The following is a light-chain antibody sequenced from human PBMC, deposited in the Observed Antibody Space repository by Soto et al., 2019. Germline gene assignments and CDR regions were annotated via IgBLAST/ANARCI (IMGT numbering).Light chain of an antibody. CDR2: SDD. CDR1: NSNIGSYS. CDR3: AAWDDRLNGPV. V-gene: IGLV1-44*01. J-gene: IGLJ2*01. Sequence: QSVLTQPPSASGTPGQRVTISCSGSNSNIGSYSVNWYRHLPGTAPNLLVFSDDQRPSGVPDRFSGTRSGPSASLAISGLQSDDAADYYCAAWDDRLNGPVFGGGTKVTVL.